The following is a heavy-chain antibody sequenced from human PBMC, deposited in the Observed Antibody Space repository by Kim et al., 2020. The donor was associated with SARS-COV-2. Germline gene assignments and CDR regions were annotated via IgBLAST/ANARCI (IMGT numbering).Heavy chain of an antibody. Sequence: ASVKVSCKASGYTFINYVMHWVRQAPGKRLEWMGLISIGHDDTKYSQKFRGRVTITRDTPASTAYMELSSLRSEDTAVYYCARGSGWAFDYWGQGPLVTV. J-gene: IGHJ4*02. CDR1: GYTFINYV. D-gene: IGHD6-19*01. V-gene: IGHV1-3*04. CDR3: ARGSGWAFDY. CDR2: ISIGHDDT.